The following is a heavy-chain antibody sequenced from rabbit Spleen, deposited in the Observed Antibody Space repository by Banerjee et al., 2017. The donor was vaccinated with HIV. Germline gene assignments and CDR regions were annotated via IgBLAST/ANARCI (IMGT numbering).Heavy chain of an antibody. V-gene: IGHV1S40*01. CDR1: GFSFSARYY. CDR2: IYGGSLVTT. CDR3: ARSYAGYAVDGVATFDL. J-gene: IGHJ4*01. D-gene: IGHD6-1*01. Sequence: QSLEESGGDLVQPGASLTLTCTASGFSFSARYYMCWVRQAPGKGLQWIACIYGGSLVTTYYATWAKGRFTISKTSSTTVTLQMTSLTAADTATYFCARSYAGYAVDGVATFDLWGPGTLVTVS.